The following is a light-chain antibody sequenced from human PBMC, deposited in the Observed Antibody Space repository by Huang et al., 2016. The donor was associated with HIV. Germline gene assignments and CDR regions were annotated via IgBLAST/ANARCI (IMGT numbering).Light chain of an antibody. V-gene: IGKV4-1*01. CDR3: HQYYATGT. CDR1: QSLLYSSDNKNY. J-gene: IGKJ1*01. Sequence: DIVMTQSPDSLAVSLGERATINCKSSQSLLYSSDNKNYLAWYQQKPGQPPKLLNYWASTREAGVPDRFGGGGAETDFTLTISSLQAEDVAVYYCHQYYATGTFGQGTKVEI. CDR2: WAS.